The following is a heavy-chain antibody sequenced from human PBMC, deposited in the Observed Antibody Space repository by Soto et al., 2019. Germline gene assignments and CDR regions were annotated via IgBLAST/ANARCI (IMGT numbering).Heavy chain of an antibody. J-gene: IGHJ3*02. CDR3: AKDKGCTSTTCHWNAFDI. Sequence: EVQLLESGGGLVQPGGSLRLSCAASGLTFSSYAMSWVRQAPGKGLEWVSAISGSGAVTYYADSVKGRFTISRDNSKNTLYLKMNSLRAEDTAVYYCAKDKGCTSTTCHWNAFDIWGQGTMVTVSS. CDR2: ISGSGAVT. CDR1: GLTFSSYA. D-gene: IGHD2-2*01. V-gene: IGHV3-23*01.